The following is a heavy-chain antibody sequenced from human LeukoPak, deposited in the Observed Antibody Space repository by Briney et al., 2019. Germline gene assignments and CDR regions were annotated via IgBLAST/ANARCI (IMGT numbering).Heavy chain of an antibody. CDR2: ISYDGSNK. J-gene: IGHJ6*02. D-gene: IGHD3-10*01. CDR3: ARDAMLRGVRRYNYGMDV. CDR1: GFTFSSYA. Sequence: GGSLRLSCVDSGFTFSSYAMHWVRQAPGKGLEWVAVISYDGSNKSYADSVKGRLTISRDSSKNTLYLQMNGLRVDDTAVYYCARDAMLRGVRRYNYGMDVWGQGTTVTVSS. V-gene: IGHV3-30-3*01.